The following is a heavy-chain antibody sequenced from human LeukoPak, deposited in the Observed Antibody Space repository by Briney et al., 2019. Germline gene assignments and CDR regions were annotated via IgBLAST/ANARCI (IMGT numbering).Heavy chain of an antibody. D-gene: IGHD5-24*01. CDR1: GGTFSSYA. V-gene: IGHV1-69*04. CDR2: IIPILGIA. Sequence: ASVKVSCKASGGTFSSYAISWVRQAPGQGLEWMGRIIPILGIANYAQKFQGRVTITADKSTSTAYMELSSLRSEDTAVYYCARGVEMATSYDYWGQGTLVTVSS. CDR3: ARGVEMATSYDY. J-gene: IGHJ4*02.